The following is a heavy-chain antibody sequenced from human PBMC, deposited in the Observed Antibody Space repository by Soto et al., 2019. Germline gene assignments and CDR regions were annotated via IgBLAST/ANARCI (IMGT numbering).Heavy chain of an antibody. D-gene: IGHD1-1*01. V-gene: IGHV2-5*02. CDR2: IYWDDDK. CDR1: GFSLSTSGVG. CDR3: AHGHHQTGTGPFDY. Sequence: QITLKESGPTLVKPTQTLTLTCTFSGFSLSTSGVGVGWIRQPPGKALEWLALIYWDDDKRYSPSLKSRLTITKDTSKNHVVLTMTNMDPVDTATYDCAHGHHQTGTGPFDYWGQGTLVTVSS. J-gene: IGHJ4*02.